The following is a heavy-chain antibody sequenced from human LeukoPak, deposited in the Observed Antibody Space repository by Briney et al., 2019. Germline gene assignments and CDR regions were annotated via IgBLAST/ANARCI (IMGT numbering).Heavy chain of an antibody. D-gene: IGHD2-2*01. J-gene: IGHJ2*01. V-gene: IGHV4-34*01. CDR3: ARASHPDIVVVPAAIYFDL. CDR1: GGSFSGYY. CDR2: INHSGST. Sequence: SETLSLTCAVYGGSFSGYYWSWFGQPPGKGLNWIGEINHSGSTNYNPSLKSRVTISVDTSKNQFSLKLSSVTAADTAVYYCARASHPDIVVVPAAIYFDLWGRGTLVTVSS.